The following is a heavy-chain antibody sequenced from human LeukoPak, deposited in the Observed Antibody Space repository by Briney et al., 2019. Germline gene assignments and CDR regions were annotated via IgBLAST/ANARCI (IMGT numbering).Heavy chain of an antibody. CDR2: INPNSGGT. Sequence: ASVKVSCKASGYTFTGYYMHWVRQAPGQGLEWMGRINPNSGGTNYAQKLQGRVTMTTDTSTSTAYMELRSLRSDDTAVYYCARALWYYDFWSGYCPFDYWGQGTLVTVSS. CDR3: ARALWYYDFWSGYCPFDY. V-gene: IGHV1-2*06. J-gene: IGHJ4*02. CDR1: GYTFTGYY. D-gene: IGHD3-3*01.